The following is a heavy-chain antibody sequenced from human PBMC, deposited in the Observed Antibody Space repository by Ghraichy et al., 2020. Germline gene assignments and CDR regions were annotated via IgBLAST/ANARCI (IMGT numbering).Heavy chain of an antibody. V-gene: IGHV4-4*07. Sequence: SETLSLTCTVSGGSISSYYWSWIRQPAGKGLEWIGRIYTSGSTNYNPSLKSRVTMSVDTSKNQFSLKLSSVTAADTAVYYCARELDPIVAVDWFDPWGQGTLVTVSS. CDR2: IYTSGST. CDR3: ARELDPIVAVDWFDP. CDR1: GGSISSYY. D-gene: IGHD5-12*01. J-gene: IGHJ5*02.